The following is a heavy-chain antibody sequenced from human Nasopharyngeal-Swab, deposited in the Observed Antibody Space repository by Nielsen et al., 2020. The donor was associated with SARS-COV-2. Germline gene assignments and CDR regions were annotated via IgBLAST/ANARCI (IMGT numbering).Heavy chain of an antibody. J-gene: IGHJ4*02. CDR2: ISYDGINK. D-gene: IGHD2-2*01. Sequence: GGSLRLSCAASGFTFSSYAMHWVRQAPGKGLEWVAVISYDGINKYYADSVKGRFTIARDNSKNTLSLQMNSLRIEDTAVYYCAKEAGGGSSSGLDYWGQGTLVTVSP. V-gene: IGHV3-30-3*01. CDR3: AKEAGGGSSSGLDY. CDR1: GFTFSSYA.